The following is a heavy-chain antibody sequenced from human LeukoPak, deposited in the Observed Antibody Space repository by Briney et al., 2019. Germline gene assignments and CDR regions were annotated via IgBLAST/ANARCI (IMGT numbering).Heavy chain of an antibody. J-gene: IGHJ4*02. Sequence: SVKVSGKASGGTFSSYAISWVRQAPGQGLEWMGGIIPIFGTANYAQKFQGRVTITADESTSTAYMELSSLRSEDTAVYYCASPATVTTDFDYWGQGTLVTVSS. CDR2: IIPIFGTA. V-gene: IGHV1-69*13. CDR3: ASPATVTTDFDY. D-gene: IGHD4-11*01. CDR1: GGTFSSYA.